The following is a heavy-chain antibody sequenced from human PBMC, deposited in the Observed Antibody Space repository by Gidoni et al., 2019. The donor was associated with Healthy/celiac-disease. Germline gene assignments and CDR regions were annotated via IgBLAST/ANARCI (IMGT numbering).Heavy chain of an antibody. Sequence: QVQLGESGGGVVQPGRSLRLSWAATGFTVSSYGMTWVRQAPGKGRGWVAVLWYDGSNKSYADSVNGRFTISSDKSKHTLYLQLNRLIAEDTAVYYCARGPIPYYDSSGYYTHPDYWGQGTLVTVSS. J-gene: IGHJ4*02. CDR3: ARGPIPYYDSSGYYTHPDY. CDR2: LWYDGSNK. V-gene: IGHV3-33*01. D-gene: IGHD3-22*01. CDR1: GFTVSSYG.